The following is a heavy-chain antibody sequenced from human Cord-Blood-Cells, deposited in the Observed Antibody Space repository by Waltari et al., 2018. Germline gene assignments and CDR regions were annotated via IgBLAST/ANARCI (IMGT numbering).Heavy chain of an antibody. CDR3: ARGLYSSSSGDDY. D-gene: IGHD6-6*01. J-gene: IGHJ4*02. CDR2: IKRDGSEK. V-gene: IGHV3-7*01. Sequence: EVQLVESGGGLVQPGGSLRLSCAASGFTFSSYWMSWVRQAPGKGLGGLANIKRDGSEKYYVDWVRGRCTISRDNAKNSLYLQMNSLGAEDTAVYYCARGLYSSSSGDDYWGQGTLVTVSS. CDR1: GFTFSSYW.